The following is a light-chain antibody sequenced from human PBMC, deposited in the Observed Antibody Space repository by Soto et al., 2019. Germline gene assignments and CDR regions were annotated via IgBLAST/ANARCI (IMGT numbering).Light chain of an antibody. J-gene: IGLJ3*02. Sequence: QSALTQPPSASGSPGQSVTISCTGTSSDVGNYDSVSWYQHHPGKAPQAVIYEVNKRPSGVPDRFSGSKSGNTASLTISGLQAEDEADYYCISYIPSTTTHWVFGGGTQLTVL. CDR3: ISYIPSTTTHWV. V-gene: IGLV2-8*01. CDR1: SSDVGNYDS. CDR2: EVN.